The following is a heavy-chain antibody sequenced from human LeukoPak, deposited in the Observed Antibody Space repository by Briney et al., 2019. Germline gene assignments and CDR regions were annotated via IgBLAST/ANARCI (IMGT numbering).Heavy chain of an antibody. D-gene: IGHD6-13*01. CDR1: GFTFSSCS. J-gene: IGHJ4*02. Sequence: GGSLRLSCAASGFTFSSCSMNWVRQAPGKGLEWVSSISSSSSYIYYADSVKGRFTISRDNAKNSLYLQMNSLRAEDTAVYYCARSHGYSSSYFDYWGQGTLVTVSS. CDR3: ARSHGYSSSYFDY. CDR2: ISSSSSYI. V-gene: IGHV3-21*01.